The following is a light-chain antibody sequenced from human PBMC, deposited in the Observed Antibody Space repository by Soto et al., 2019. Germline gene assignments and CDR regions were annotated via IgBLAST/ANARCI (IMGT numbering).Light chain of an antibody. CDR2: AAS. CDR3: QKYNSAPLT. J-gene: IGKJ4*01. V-gene: IGKV1-27*01. CDR1: QGTAPY. Sequence: DVQLTQSPSSLSASVADRVTITCRASQGTAPYLAWFQQKPGKVPKLLIYAASTLQSGVPSRFSGSGSGTDFTLTISSLQPEDVATYYCQKYNSAPLTFGGGTKVEIK.